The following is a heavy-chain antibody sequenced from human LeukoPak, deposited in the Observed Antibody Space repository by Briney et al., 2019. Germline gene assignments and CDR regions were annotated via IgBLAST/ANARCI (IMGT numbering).Heavy chain of an antibody. V-gene: IGHV3-30*03. D-gene: IGHD3-10*01. CDR2: ISYDGSNK. CDR1: GFTFSSYG. Sequence: GGSLRLSCAASGFTFSSYGMHWVRQAPGKGLEWVAVISYDGSNKYYADSVKGRFTISRDNSKNTLYLQMNSLRAEDTAVYYCATDDYYGSGSYSFDYWGQATLVTVSS. J-gene: IGHJ4*02. CDR3: ATDDYYGSGSYSFDY.